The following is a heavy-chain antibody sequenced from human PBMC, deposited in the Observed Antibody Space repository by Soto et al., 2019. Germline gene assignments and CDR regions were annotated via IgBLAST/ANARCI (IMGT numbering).Heavy chain of an antibody. CDR2: ISYDGSKK. J-gene: IGHJ6*02. CDR3: AGSQVNSAFDSGGYYYYGVDV. D-gene: IGHD5-12*01. CDR1: GCTFGTYA. V-gene: IGHV3-30-3*01. Sequence: GGSRRLSCAASGCTFGTYAMHWVRQAPGKGLEWAAVISYDGSKKFYADSVKGRFTISRDNPENTLSLQMNSLRDEDTAVYYCAGSQVNSAFDSGGYYYYGVDVWGQGTTVTVSS.